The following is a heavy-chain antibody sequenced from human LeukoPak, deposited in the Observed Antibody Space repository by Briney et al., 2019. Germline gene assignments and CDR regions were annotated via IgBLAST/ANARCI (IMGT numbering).Heavy chain of an antibody. V-gene: IGHV3-74*01. CDR1: GFTFSTSW. CDR3: ARAGYYRFDY. CDR2: INSDGSTI. J-gene: IGHJ4*02. D-gene: IGHD4-11*01. Sequence: GGSQRLSCAGSGFTFSTSWMHWVRQAPGQGLVWVSRINSDGSTINYADSVQGRFTISRDNAKSTLYLQMNSLGAEDTAVYYCARAGYYRFDYWGQGTLVTVSS.